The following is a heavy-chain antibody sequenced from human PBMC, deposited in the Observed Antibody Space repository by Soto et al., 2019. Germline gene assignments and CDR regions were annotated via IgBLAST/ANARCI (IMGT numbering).Heavy chain of an antibody. CDR2: INPSGGST. Sequence: ASVKVSCKASGYTFTSYYMHWVRQAPGQGLEWKGIINPSGGSTSYAQKIQGRVTMTRDTSTSTVYMELSSLRSEDTALYYCARDFTDIAAAGTGRYYYYYGMDVWGQGTTVTVSS. D-gene: IGHD6-13*01. CDR1: GYTFTSYY. J-gene: IGHJ6*02. V-gene: IGHV1-46*01. CDR3: ARDFTDIAAAGTGRYYYYYGMDV.